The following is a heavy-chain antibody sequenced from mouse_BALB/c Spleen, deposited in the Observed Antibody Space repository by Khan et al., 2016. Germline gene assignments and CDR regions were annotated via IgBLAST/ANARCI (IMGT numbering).Heavy chain of an antibody. CDR3: ARSTDY. V-gene: IGHV14-3*02. CDR2: IDPANGNT. J-gene: IGHJ2*01. Sequence: QLQEAGAELVKPGASVKLSCTATGFNIKDTYMHWVKQRPEQGLEWIGRIDPANGNTKYDPKFQGKATITADTSSNTAYLQLSSLTSEDTAVFYCARSTDYWGQGTTLTVSS. CDR1: GFNIKDTY.